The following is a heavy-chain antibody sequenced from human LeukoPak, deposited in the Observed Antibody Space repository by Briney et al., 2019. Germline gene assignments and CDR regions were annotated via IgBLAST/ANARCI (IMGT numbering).Heavy chain of an antibody. CDR1: GYTFTGYY. D-gene: IGHD3-16*02. CDR3: ASIGDYVWGSYRSADFDY. V-gene: IGHV1-2*06. J-gene: IGHJ4*02. CDR2: INPNSGGT. Sequence: ASVTVSCKASGYTFTGYYMHWVRQAPGQGLEWMGRINPNSGGTNYAQKFQGRVTMTRDTSISTAYMELSRLRSDDTAVYYCASIGDYVWGSYRSADFDYWGQGTLVTVSS.